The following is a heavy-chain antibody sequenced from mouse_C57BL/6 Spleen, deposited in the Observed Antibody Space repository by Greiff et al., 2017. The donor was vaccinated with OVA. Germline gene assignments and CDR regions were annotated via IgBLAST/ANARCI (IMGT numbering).Heavy chain of an antibody. D-gene: IGHD2-4*01. V-gene: IGHV1-69*01. CDR3: ARRDDYGRYWYFDV. CDR2: IDPSDSYT. J-gene: IGHJ1*03. Sequence: QVQLKQPGAELVMPGASVKLSCKASGYTFTSYWMHWVKQRPGQGLEWIGEIDPSDSYTNSNPKFKGKSTLTVDKSSSTAYMQLSSLTSEDSAVYYCARRDDYGRYWYFDVGGTGTTVTVSS. CDR1: GYTFTSYW.